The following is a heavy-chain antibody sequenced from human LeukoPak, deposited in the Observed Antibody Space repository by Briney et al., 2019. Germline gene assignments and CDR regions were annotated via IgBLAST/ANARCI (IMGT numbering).Heavy chain of an antibody. Sequence: GESLKISCKGSGYTFTSYWIAWVRQMPGKGLEWMGIIFPNDSDTRYSPSFQGRVTISADKSIGTAYLQWSSLKASDTAMYYCAIQWGSGGYDYWGQGTLVTVSS. CDR1: GYTFTSYW. CDR3: AIQWGSGGYDY. CDR2: IFPNDSDT. D-gene: IGHD1-26*01. V-gene: IGHV5-51*01. J-gene: IGHJ4*02.